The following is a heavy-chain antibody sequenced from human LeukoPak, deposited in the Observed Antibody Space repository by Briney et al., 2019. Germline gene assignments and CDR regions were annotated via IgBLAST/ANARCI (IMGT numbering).Heavy chain of an antibody. J-gene: IGHJ3*02. D-gene: IGHD5-12*01. Sequence: KTGGSLRLSCAASGFTFSSYAMNWVRQAPGKGLEWVSSISSSSSYIYYADSVKGRFTISRDNAKNSLYLQMNSLRAEDTAVYYCARATTSAFDIWGQGTMVTVSS. V-gene: IGHV3-21*01. CDR1: GFTFSSYA. CDR2: ISSSSSYI. CDR3: ARATTSAFDI.